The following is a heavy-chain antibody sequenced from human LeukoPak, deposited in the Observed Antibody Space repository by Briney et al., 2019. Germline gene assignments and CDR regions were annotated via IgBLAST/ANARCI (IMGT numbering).Heavy chain of an antibody. Sequence: SETLSLTCTVSGGSISSDYWSWIRQPPGRGLEWIGYIYYSGSTNYNPSLESRVTISVDTSKNQFSLKLSSVAAADTAVYYCARVNRVRVPGGAGYYYYMEVWGKGTTVTVSS. CDR2: IYYSGST. CDR1: GGSISSDY. J-gene: IGHJ6*03. CDR3: ARVNRVRVPGGAGYYYYMEV. D-gene: IGHD2-8*02. V-gene: IGHV4-59*01.